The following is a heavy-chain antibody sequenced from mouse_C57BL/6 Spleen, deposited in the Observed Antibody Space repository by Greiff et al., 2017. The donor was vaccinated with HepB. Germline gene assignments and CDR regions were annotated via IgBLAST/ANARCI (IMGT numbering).Heavy chain of an antibody. CDR3: ARKDDWYFDV. Sequence: VKVVESGPGLVQPSQSLSITCTVSGFSLTSYGVHWVRQSPGKGLEWLGVIWSGGSTDYNAAFISRLSISKDNSKSQVFFKMNSLQADDTAIYYCARKDDWYFDVWGTGTTVTVSS. V-gene: IGHV2-2*01. CDR2: IWSGGST. J-gene: IGHJ1*03. CDR1: GFSLTSYG.